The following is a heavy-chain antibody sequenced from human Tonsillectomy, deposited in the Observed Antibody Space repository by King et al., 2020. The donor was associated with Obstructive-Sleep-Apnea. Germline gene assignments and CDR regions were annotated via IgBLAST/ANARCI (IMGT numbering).Heavy chain of an antibody. CDR1: GGSFSTDY. V-gene: IGHV4-34*01. CDR2: INHSGST. CDR3: ARGSNWDGYAY. J-gene: IGHJ4*02. D-gene: IGHD7-27*01. Sequence: VQLQQWGAGLLKPSETLSLTCAVYGGSFSTDYWSWIRQPPGKGLEWIGEINHSGSTNYNPSLKSRVTISVDTSKNQFSLKLSSVTAADTAVYFCARGSNWDGYAYWGQGTLVTVSS.